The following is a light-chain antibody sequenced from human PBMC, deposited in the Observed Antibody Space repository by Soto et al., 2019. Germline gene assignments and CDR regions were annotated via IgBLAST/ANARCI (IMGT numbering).Light chain of an antibody. J-gene: IGLJ2*01. CDR2: GYN. CDR3: QSYDSSLSAWV. V-gene: IGLV1-40*01. Sequence: QSVLTQPPSVSGAPGQRVTIPCTGSSSNIGAGYDVHWYQPLPGTAPKLLVYGYNNRPSGVPDRFSVSKSGTSASLTITGLQTEDEADYYCQSYDSSLSAWVFGGGTQLTVL. CDR1: SSNIGAGYD.